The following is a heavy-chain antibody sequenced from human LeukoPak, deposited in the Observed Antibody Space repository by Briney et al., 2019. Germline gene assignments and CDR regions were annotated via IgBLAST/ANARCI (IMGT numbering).Heavy chain of an antibody. CDR2: IRGSGGST. CDR1: GFTFSSYA. J-gene: IGHJ4*02. V-gene: IGHV3-23*01. CDR3: AKNSAEYSSSPLDY. D-gene: IGHD6-13*01. Sequence: AGSLRLSCAASGFTFSSYAMSWVRQAPGKGLEWVSAIRGSGGSTYYADSVKGRFTISRDNSKNTLYLQMNSLRAEDTAVYYCAKNSAEYSSSPLDYWGQGTLVTVSS.